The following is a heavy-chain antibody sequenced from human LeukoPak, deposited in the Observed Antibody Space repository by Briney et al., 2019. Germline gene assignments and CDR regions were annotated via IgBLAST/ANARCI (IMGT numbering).Heavy chain of an antibody. D-gene: IGHD5-12*01. J-gene: IGHJ4*02. CDR2: ISGSGGST. Sequence: GGSLRLSCAASGITFSNYVMNWVRQAPGKGLEWVSAISGSGGSTYYADSVKGRFTISRDNAKNSLYLQMNSLRAEDTAVYYCARGFVTTMSDYWGQGTLVTVSS. V-gene: IGHV3-23*01. CDR1: GITFSNYV. CDR3: ARGFVTTMSDY.